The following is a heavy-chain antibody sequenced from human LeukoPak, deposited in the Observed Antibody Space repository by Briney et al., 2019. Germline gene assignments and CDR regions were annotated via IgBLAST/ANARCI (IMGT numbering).Heavy chain of an antibody. Sequence: SETLSLTCTVSGSSISSGYYWSWIRQPAGKGLEWIGRIYTSGSTNYNPSLKSRVTISVDTSKNQFSLKLSSVTAADTAVYYCARDGGRGNYYFDYWGQGTLVTVSS. CDR1: GSSISSGYY. CDR2: IYTSGST. V-gene: IGHV4-61*02. CDR3: ARDGGRGNYYFDY. J-gene: IGHJ4*02. D-gene: IGHD3-16*01.